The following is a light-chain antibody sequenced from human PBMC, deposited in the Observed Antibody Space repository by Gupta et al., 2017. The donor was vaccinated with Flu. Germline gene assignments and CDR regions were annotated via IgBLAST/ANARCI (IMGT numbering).Light chain of an antibody. CDR2: GAS. CDR3: QQYGSSPPYS. Sequence: DIVLTQSPGPLPLSPGERATLSCRASQSVSSGYLAWYQQKPGQAPRLLIYGASTRATGIPDRFSGSGSGTDFTLTISRLQPEDLAVYYCQQYGSSPPYSFGQGTKLEIK. J-gene: IGKJ2*03. CDR1: QSVSSGY. V-gene: IGKV3-20*01.